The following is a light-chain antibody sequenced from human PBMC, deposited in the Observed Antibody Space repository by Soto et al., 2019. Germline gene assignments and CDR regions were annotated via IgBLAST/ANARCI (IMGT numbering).Light chain of an antibody. CDR2: GAS. J-gene: IGKJ2*01. V-gene: IGKV3-20*01. CDR1: QSVSSIY. CDR3: QQYGSSTQYT. Sequence: EIVLTQSPGTLSLSPGERATLSCRASQSVSSIYLAWYQQKPGQAPRLLIYGASSRATGIPDRFSGSGSGTDFTLTISRLEPEDFAVYYCQQYGSSTQYTFGQGTKLEIK.